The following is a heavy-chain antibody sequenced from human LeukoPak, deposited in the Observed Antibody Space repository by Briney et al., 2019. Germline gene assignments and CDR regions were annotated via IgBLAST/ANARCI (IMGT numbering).Heavy chain of an antibody. CDR1: GFTFSSYG. V-gene: IGHV3-30*18. Sequence: GGSLRPSCAASGFTFSSYGMHWVRQAPGKGLEWVAVISYDGSNKYYADSVKGRFTISRDNSKNTLYLQMNSLRAEDTAVYYCAKFSSGWYLGYFQHWGQGTLVTVSS. CDR3: AKFSSGWYLGYFQH. D-gene: IGHD6-19*01. CDR2: ISYDGSNK. J-gene: IGHJ1*01.